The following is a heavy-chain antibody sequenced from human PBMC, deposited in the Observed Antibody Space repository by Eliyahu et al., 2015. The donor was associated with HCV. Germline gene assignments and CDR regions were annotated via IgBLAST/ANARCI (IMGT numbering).Heavy chain of an antibody. J-gene: IGHJ6*02. CDR2: IGTAGDP. CDR1: XFTFSRYY. Sequence: EVQLVESGGGLVQPGGSLRLXCAASXFTFSRYYMHWVRQATGKGLEWVSAIGTAGDPYYPGSVKGRFTISRENAKNSLYLQMNSLRAGDTAVYYCARGAFWSGYLEHNYGMDVWGQGTTVTVSS. V-gene: IGHV3-13*05. CDR3: ARGAFWSGYLEHNYGMDV. D-gene: IGHD3-3*01.